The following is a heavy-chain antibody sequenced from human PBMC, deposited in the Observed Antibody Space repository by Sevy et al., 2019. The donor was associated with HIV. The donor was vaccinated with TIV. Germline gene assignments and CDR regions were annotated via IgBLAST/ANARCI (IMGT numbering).Heavy chain of an antibody. CDR2: IIPIFGTA. CDR3: ARAGGIARIEDAFDI. CDR1: GGTFSSYA. V-gene: IGHV1-69*13. Sequence: ASVKVSCKASGGTFSSYAISWVRQAPGQGLEWMGRIIPIFGTANYAQKFQGRVTITADESTSTAYMERSSLGSEDTAVYYWARAGGIARIEDAFDIWGQGTMVTVSS. D-gene: IGHD3-22*01. J-gene: IGHJ3*02.